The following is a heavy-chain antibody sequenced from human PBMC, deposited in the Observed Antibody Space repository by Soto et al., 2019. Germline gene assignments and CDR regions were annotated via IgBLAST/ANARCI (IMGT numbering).Heavy chain of an antibody. J-gene: IGHJ4*02. CDR2: ISSSGSTI. V-gene: IGHV3-11*01. CDR1: GFTFSDYY. Sequence: GGSLRLSCAASGFTFSDYYMSWIRQAPGKGLEWVSYISSSGSTIYYADSVKGRFTISRDNAKNSLYLQMNSLRAEDTAVYYCARDDFINPRGGRLNTNGYWGQGTLVTVSS. D-gene: IGHD3-16*01. CDR3: ARDDFINPRGGRLNTNGY.